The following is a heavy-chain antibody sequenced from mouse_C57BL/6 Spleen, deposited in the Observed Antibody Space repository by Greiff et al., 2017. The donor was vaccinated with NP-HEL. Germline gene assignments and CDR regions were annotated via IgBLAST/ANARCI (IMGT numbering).Heavy chain of an antibody. Sequence: VQLKQPGPELVKPGASVKISCKASGYSFTGYYMNWVKQSPEKSLEWIGEINPSTGGTTYNQKFKAKATLTVDKSSSTAYMQLKSLTSEDSAVYYCARSGYDYSWFAYWGKGTLVTVSA. CDR3: ARSGYDYSWFAY. CDR1: GYSFTGYY. V-gene: IGHV1-42*01. J-gene: IGHJ3*01. D-gene: IGHD2-4*01. CDR2: INPSTGGT.